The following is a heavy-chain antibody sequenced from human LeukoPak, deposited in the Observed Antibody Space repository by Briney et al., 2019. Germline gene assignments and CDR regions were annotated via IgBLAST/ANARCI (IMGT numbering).Heavy chain of an antibody. D-gene: IGHD1-1*01. CDR3: ALPHTTGNCAYFAS. Sequence: GGSLTLPCTPSGYTFSNSWMHWVRHAPGKGLVWLSHINNDGRPTIYADSVEGRFTISRDNAKNTLYLQMHSLRAEGTAVYYCALPHTTGNCAYFASWGQGTLVTVS. CDR2: INNDGRPT. J-gene: IGHJ4*02. V-gene: IGHV3-74*01. CDR1: GYTFSNSW.